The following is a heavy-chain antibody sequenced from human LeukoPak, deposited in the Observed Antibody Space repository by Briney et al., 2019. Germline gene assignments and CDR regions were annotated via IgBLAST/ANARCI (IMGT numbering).Heavy chain of an antibody. CDR2: INHSGST. J-gene: IGHJ4*02. D-gene: IGHD6-13*01. V-gene: IGHV4-34*01. CDR1: GGSFSGYY. CDR3: ARGGQQQLTRHFDY. Sequence: PSETLSLTCAVYGGSFSGYYWSWIRQPPGKGLEWIGEINHSGSTNYNPSLKSRVTISVDTSKNQFSLKLSSVTAADTAVYYCARGGQQQLTRHFDYWGQGTLVTVSS.